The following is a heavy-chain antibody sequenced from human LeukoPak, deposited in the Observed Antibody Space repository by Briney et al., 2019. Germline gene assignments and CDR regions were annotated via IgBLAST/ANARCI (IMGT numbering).Heavy chain of an antibody. V-gene: IGHV4-39*01. J-gene: IGHJ6*03. Sequence: SETLSLTCTVSGGPISSSSYYWGWVRQPPGKGLEWIGSIYSGNTYYNPSLKSRVTISVDTSKNQFSLKLSSVTAADTAVYYCARHLDYYDSSGYYGWYYYYYYMDVWGKGTTVTISS. CDR1: GGPISSSSYY. CDR3: ARHLDYYDSSGYYGWYYYYYYMDV. CDR2: IYSGNT. D-gene: IGHD3-22*01.